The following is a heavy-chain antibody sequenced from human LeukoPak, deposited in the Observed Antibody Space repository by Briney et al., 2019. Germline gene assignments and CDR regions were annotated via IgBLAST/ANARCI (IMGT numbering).Heavy chain of an antibody. V-gene: IGHV1-69*05. CDR2: IIPIFGTA. J-gene: IGHJ5*02. Sequence: SVKVSCKASGGTFSSYDISWVRQAPGQGLEWVGGIIPIFGTANYAQKFQGRVTITTDESTSTAYMELSSLRSEDTAVYYCARVYGSGSYYVAVNWFDPWGQGTLVTVSS. CDR1: GGTFSSYD. D-gene: IGHD3-10*01. CDR3: ARVYGSGSYYVAVNWFDP.